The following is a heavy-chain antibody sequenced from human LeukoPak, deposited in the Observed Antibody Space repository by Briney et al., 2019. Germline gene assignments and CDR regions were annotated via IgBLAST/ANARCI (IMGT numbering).Heavy chain of an antibody. D-gene: IGHD5-18*01. V-gene: IGHV4-34*01. CDR1: GVSFSPYY. CDR2: INHSGST. Sequence: PSETLSLTCAVYGVSFSPYYWSWIRQPPGKGLEWIGEINHSGSTNYNPSLKSRVTISVDTSENQFSLRLSSVTAADTAVYYCARGLEPTGDSYGYLNWFDPWGQGTLVTVSS. CDR3: ARGLEPTGDSYGYLNWFDP. J-gene: IGHJ5*02.